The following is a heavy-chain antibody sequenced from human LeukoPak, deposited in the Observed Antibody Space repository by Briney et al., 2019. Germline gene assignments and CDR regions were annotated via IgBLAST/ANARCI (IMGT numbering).Heavy chain of an antibody. CDR1: GGSINSGGYY. J-gene: IGHJ6*02. V-gene: IGHV4-31*03. D-gene: IGHD6-13*01. CDR3: ARVGERAAAGTDYYGMDV. CDR2: IYYSWST. Sequence: SEALSLTCTVSGGSINSGGYYWSWIRPQPGKGLEWIGYIYYSWSTYYNPSLKSRVTISVDTSKNQFSLKLSSVTAADTAVYYCARVGERAAAGTDYYGMDVWGQGTTVTVSS.